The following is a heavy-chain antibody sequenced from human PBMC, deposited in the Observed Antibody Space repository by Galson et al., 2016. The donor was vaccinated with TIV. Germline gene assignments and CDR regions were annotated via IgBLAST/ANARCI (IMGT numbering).Heavy chain of an antibody. CDR3: ARPPYCGGDCYKYVL. V-gene: IGHV1-3*01. CDR1: GYTFTHYP. D-gene: IGHD2-21*01. CDR2: INAGNGNT. J-gene: IGHJ4*02. Sequence: QSGAEVKKPGASVKVSCKASGYTFTHYPIHWVRQAPGQRLEWMAWINAGNGNTKFSQKMQGRVTLTTDTSASTAYMELTSLRSDDTAVYYCARPPYCGGDCYKYVLWGQGTLVTVSS.